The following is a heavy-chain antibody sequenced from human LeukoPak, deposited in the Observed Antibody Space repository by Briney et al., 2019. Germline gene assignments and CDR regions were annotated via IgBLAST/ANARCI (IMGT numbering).Heavy chain of an antibody. CDR1: GFSVSKNY. CDR3: VTRIAATY. D-gene: IGHD6-6*01. Sequence: GGSLRLSCAASGFSVSKNYMSWVRQTPGRGREWVSLIYTGGNTYYADSVKGRFTISRDQSKNTLYLQMNSLIGEDTALYYCVTRIAATYWGQGALVTVSS. J-gene: IGHJ4*02. CDR2: IYTGGNT. V-gene: IGHV3-66*01.